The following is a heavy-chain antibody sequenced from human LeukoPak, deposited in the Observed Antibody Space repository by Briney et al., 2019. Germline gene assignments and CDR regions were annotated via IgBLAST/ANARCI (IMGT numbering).Heavy chain of an antibody. J-gene: IGHJ4*02. D-gene: IGHD5-18*01. V-gene: IGHV3-21*01. CDR3: ARDGGSYGQGAFDY. CDR1: GFTLSSYS. CDR2: ISSSSSYI. Sequence: RGSLRLSCAASGFTLSSYSMNWVRQAPGKGLEWVSSISSSSSYIYYADSVKGRFTISRDNAKNSLYLQMNSLRAEDTAVYYCARDGGSYGQGAFDYWGQGTLVTVSS.